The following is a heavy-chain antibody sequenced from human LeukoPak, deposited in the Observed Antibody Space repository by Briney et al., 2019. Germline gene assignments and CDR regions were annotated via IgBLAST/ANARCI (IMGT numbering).Heavy chain of an antibody. D-gene: IGHD3-9*01. Sequence: SETLSLTCTVSGGSISSYYRSWIRQPPGKGLEWIGYIYYSGSTNYNPSLKSRVTISVDTSKNQFSLKLSSVTAADTAVYYCARSLPRYDILTGYYRPHDAFDIWGQGTMVTVSS. CDR3: ARSLPRYDILTGYYRPHDAFDI. V-gene: IGHV4-59*01. CDR2: IYYSGST. CDR1: GGSISSYY. J-gene: IGHJ3*02.